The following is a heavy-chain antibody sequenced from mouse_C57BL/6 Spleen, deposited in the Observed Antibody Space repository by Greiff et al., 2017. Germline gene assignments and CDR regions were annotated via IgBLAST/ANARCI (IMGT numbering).Heavy chain of an antibody. D-gene: IGHD1-1*01. CDR1: GYTFTSYW. V-gene: IGHV1-53*01. CDR2: INPSNGGT. Sequence: QVQLQQPGTELVKPGASVKLSCKASGYTFTSYWMHWVKQRPGQGLEWIGNINPSNGGTNYNEKFKSKATMTVDKSSSTAYMQLSSLTSEDSAGYYCAREITTVVASNWYFDVWGTGTTVTVSS. CDR3: AREITTVVASNWYFDV. J-gene: IGHJ1*03.